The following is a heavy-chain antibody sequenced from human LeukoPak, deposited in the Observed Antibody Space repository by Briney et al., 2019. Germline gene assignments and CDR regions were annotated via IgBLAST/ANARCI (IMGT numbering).Heavy chain of an antibody. CDR2: IRSSGSLI. V-gene: IGHV3-48*04. J-gene: IGHJ3*02. CDR1: GFTFRGYN. CDR3: ARNFYETTGFYYDAFDI. D-gene: IGHD3-22*01. Sequence: GGSLRLSCAVSGFTFRGYNMNWVRQAPGKGLEWVAFIRSSGSLIYYAESVKGRFTISRDNARSSLSLQMSSLRVEDTAVYYCARNFYETTGFYYDAFDIWGQGTAVTVSS.